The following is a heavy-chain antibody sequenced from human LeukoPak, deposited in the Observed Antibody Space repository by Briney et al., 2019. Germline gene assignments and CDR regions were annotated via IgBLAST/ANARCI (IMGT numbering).Heavy chain of an antibody. J-gene: IGHJ4*02. D-gene: IGHD3-9*01. V-gene: IGHV1-2*02. CDR3: ARLPSRYYDSLTGFYKVGTFFDY. Sequence: ASVKVSCKASGYTSTDYFIHWVRQAPGQGLEWMGWINPNSGGTNSAQKFQGRVTMTTVTSISTAYMELSRLRSDDTAVYYCARLPSRYYDSLTGFYKVGTFFDYWGQGTLVTVSS. CDR1: GYTSTDYF. CDR2: INPNSGGT.